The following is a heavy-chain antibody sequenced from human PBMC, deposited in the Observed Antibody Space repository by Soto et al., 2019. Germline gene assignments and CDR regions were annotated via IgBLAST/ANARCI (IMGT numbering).Heavy chain of an antibody. CDR3: ARETGLRSSGWSYYFDF. D-gene: IGHD6-19*01. V-gene: IGHV3-48*02. Sequence: GGSLRLSCAASGFTLSSYSMHWVRQAPGKGLGWVSYISGSGGTIYYADSVKGRFTISGDNAKNSLSVQMNSLRDEDTAVYFCARETGLRSSGWSYYFDFWGQGTRVTVSS. J-gene: IGHJ4*02. CDR2: ISGSGGTI. CDR1: GFTLSSYS.